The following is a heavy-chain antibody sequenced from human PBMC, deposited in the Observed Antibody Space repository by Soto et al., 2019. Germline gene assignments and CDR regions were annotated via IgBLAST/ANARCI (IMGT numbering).Heavy chain of an antibody. CDR2: INHSGST. Sequence: SETLSLTCAVYGGSFSGYYWSWIRQPPGKGLEWIGEINHSGSTNYNPSLKSRATISVDTSKNQFSLKLSSVTAADTAVYYCARAPLWFGELWSYYYYMDVWGKGTTVTVSS. D-gene: IGHD3-10*01. J-gene: IGHJ6*03. CDR1: GGSFSGYY. V-gene: IGHV4-34*01. CDR3: ARAPLWFGELWSYYYYMDV.